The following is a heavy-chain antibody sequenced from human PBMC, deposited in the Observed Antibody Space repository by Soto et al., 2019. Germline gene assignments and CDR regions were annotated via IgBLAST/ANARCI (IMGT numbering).Heavy chain of an antibody. V-gene: IGHV4-4*02. J-gene: IGHJ5*02. Sequence: QVHLQESGPGLVKPWGTLSLTCAVSGVSVTAGNLWSWVRQSPGKGLEWIGEVFPDGSTNYNPSLKSRVTISLDKSQNHFSLILTSVTAADTALYYCARVLSGNKEWFGPWGQGTLVTVSS. CDR2: VFPDGST. CDR3: ARVLSGNKEWFGP. D-gene: IGHD3-10*01. CDR1: GVSVTAGNL.